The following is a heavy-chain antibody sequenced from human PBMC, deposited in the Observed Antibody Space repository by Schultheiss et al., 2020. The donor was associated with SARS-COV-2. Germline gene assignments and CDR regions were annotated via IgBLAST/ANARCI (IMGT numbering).Heavy chain of an antibody. CDR3: ARDGYYYGSGSYHAFDI. CDR1: GFTFDDYA. CDR2: ISSSGSTI. D-gene: IGHD3-10*01. V-gene: IGHV3-48*03. Sequence: GGSLRLSCAASGFTFDDYAMHWVRQAPGKGLEWVSYISSSGSTIYYADSVKGRFTISRDNAKNSLYLQMNSLRAEDTAVYYCARDGYYYGSGSYHAFDIWGQGTMVTVSS. J-gene: IGHJ3*02.